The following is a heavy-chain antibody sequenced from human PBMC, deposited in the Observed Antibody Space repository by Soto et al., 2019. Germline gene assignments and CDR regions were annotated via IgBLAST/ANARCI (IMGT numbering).Heavy chain of an antibody. V-gene: IGHV3-74*01. CDR2: IYRSGST. J-gene: IGHJ4*02. D-gene: IGHD2-21*01. CDR3: ARGFQSSFGY. CDR1: GFTLSSYW. Sequence: EVQLVESGGGLVQPGGSLRLSCAASGFTLSSYWMHWVRQDPGKGLVWVSRIYRSGSTSFADSVKGRFTISRDSSKNTLYLQMSSLRAEDTAVYYCARGFQSSFGYWGQGILVTVSS.